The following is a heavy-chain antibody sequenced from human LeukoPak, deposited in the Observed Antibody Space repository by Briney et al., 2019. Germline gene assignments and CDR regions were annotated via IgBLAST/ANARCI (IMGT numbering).Heavy chain of an antibody. CDR3: ARQPYYDWLRNWFDP. V-gene: IGHV5-51*01. Sequence: GEALKISCKGSGYSFTSYWIGWVRQMPGKGLEWMGIIYPGDSDTRYSPSFQGQVTISADKSISTAYLQWSSLKASDTAMYYCARQPYYDWLRNWFDPWGQGTLVTVSS. CDR2: IYPGDSDT. J-gene: IGHJ5*02. D-gene: IGHD3-3*01. CDR1: GYSFTSYW.